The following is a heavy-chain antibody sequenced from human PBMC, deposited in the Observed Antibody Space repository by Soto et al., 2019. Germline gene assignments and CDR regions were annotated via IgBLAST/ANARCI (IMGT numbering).Heavy chain of an antibody. V-gene: IGHV3-7*01. CDR1: GFTFSSNW. J-gene: IGHJ5*02. D-gene: IGHD3-10*01. Sequence: PGGSLRLSCAASGFTFSSNWMSWVRQAPGKGLEWVANIKQDGSEKYYVDSVKGRFTISRDNAKNSLYLQMNSLRAEDTAVYYCARDMFRGTNWFDPWGQGTLVTVSS. CDR3: ARDMFRGTNWFDP. CDR2: IKQDGSEK.